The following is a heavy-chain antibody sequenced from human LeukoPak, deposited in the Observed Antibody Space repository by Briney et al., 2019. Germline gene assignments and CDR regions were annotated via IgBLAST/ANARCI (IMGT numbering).Heavy chain of an antibody. CDR3: ARGARSGSPHTNLQH. CDR1: GFTFSSYE. V-gene: IGHV3-48*03. CDR2: ISSSGSTI. Sequence: GGSLRLSCAASGFTFSSYEMNWVRQAPGKGLEWVSYISSSGSTIYYADSVKGRFTISRDNAKNSLYLQMNSLRAEDTAVYYCARGARSGSPHTNLQHWGQGTLVTVSS. J-gene: IGHJ4*02. D-gene: IGHD3-10*01.